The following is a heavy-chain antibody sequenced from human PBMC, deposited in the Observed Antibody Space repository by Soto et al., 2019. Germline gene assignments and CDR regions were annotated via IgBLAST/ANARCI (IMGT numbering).Heavy chain of an antibody. V-gene: IGHV4-59*01. Sequence: SETLSLTCTVSGGSISSYYWIWIRQPPGKGLEWIGYIYYSGSTNYNPSLKSRVTISVDTSKNQFSLKLSSVTAADTAVYYCARAPRQLAVDYWGQGTLVTVSS. CDR3: ARAPRQLAVDY. CDR2: IYYSGST. CDR1: GGSISSYY. D-gene: IGHD6-13*01. J-gene: IGHJ4*02.